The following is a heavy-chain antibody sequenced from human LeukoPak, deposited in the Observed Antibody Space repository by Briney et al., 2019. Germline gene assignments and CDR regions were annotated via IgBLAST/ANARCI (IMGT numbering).Heavy chain of an antibody. CDR3: ARHDFWSGNYGENYFDY. Sequence: SETLSLTCTVSGGSISSSSYSWGWTRQPPGKGLEWIGSMAYSGYSSYNPSRKSRVTITVDTSKNQFSLKLTSVTAADTAMYYCARHDFWSGNYGENYFDYWGQGILVTVSS. V-gene: IGHV4-39*01. D-gene: IGHD3-3*01. J-gene: IGHJ4*02. CDR2: MAYSGYS. CDR1: GGSISSSSYS.